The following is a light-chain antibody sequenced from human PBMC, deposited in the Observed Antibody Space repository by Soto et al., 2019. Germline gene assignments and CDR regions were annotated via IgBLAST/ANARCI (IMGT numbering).Light chain of an antibody. Sequence: QSALTQPASVSGSPGQSITISCTGTSSDVGGYRYVSWYQQHPGKAPKLMIYEVSNRPSGVSNRFSGSKSGNTASLTISGLQAEDEADYYCSSYSNSITLVVFGGGTKLTVL. V-gene: IGLV2-14*01. CDR3: SSYSNSITLVV. CDR2: EVS. CDR1: SSDVGGYRY. J-gene: IGLJ2*01.